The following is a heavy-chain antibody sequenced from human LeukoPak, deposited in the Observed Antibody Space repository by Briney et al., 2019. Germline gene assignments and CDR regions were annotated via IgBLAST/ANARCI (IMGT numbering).Heavy chain of an antibody. D-gene: IGHD3-16*01. Sequence: PSETLSLTRTVSGDSISSSSYYWGWIRQPPGKGLEWIASIYSSVTYYNPSLKSRVTISVDTSKNQFSLNLSSVTAADTAVYYCASRPFLWGFAYWGQGTLVTVSS. CDR3: ASRPFLWGFAY. CDR2: IYSSVT. V-gene: IGHV4-39*01. CDR1: GDSISSSSYY. J-gene: IGHJ4*02.